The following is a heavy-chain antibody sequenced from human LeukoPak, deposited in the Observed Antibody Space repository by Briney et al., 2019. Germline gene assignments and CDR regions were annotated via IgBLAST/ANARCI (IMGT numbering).Heavy chain of an antibody. CDR1: GFTFSSYW. J-gene: IGHJ3*02. V-gene: IGHV3-7*01. CDR2: IKQDGSEK. D-gene: IGHD3-16*02. Sequence: GGSLRLSCAASGFTFSSYWMSWVRQAPGKGLEWVANIKQDGSEKYYVDSVKGRFTISRDNAKNSLYLQMNSLRAEDTAVYYCASLIGRGIGAAFDIWGQGTMVTVSS. CDR3: ASLIGRGIGAAFDI.